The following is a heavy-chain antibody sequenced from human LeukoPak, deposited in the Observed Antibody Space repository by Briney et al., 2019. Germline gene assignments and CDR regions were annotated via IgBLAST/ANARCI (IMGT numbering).Heavy chain of an antibody. J-gene: IGHJ4*02. CDR3: AKDKSMVRELDY. V-gene: IGHV3-30*02. Sequence: PGGSLRLSCAASGFTFISYGMHWVRQAPGKGLEWLAFIQSDGRNQYYADSVKGQFTISRDNSKNTLFLQMNNLRAEDTAVYYCAKDKSMVRELDYWGQGTLVTVSS. CDR2: IQSDGRNQ. D-gene: IGHD3-10*01. CDR1: GFTFISYG.